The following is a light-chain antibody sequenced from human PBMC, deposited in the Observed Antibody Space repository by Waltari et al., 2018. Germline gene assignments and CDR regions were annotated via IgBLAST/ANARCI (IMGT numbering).Light chain of an antibody. V-gene: IGKV3-11*01. CDR3: QQRRNWPLT. Sequence: DIVLTQSPATLSLSPGQRATLSCRASQSIHNYLAWYQPKPGQAPRLLIYDTSNRATGISARFSGSGFGTDFTLTISSLEPEDFAVYYCQQRRNWPLTFGGGTKVEIK. CDR2: DTS. CDR1: QSIHNY. J-gene: IGKJ4*01.